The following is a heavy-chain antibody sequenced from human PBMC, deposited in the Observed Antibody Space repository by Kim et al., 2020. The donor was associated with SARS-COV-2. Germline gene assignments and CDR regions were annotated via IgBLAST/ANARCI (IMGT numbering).Heavy chain of an antibody. J-gene: IGHJ6*02. CDR2: IYYSGST. D-gene: IGHD3-10*01. Sequence: SETLSLTCTVSGGSISSSSYYWGWIRQPPGKGLEWIGSIYYSGSTYYNPSLKSRVTISVDTSKNQFSLKLSSVTAADTAVYYCARHSHGSGSYYVHNYYYYGMDVWGQGTTVTVSS. CDR3: ARHSHGSGSYYVHNYYYYGMDV. V-gene: IGHV4-39*01. CDR1: GGSISSSSYY.